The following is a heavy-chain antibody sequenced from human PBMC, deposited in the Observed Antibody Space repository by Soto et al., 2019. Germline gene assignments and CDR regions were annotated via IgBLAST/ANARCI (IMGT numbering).Heavy chain of an antibody. D-gene: IGHD3-22*01. J-gene: IGHJ4*02. CDR3: AKNSESSAYSSFDY. CDR1: GLTFSSYA. Sequence: GGSLRLSCAASGLTFSSYAMSWVRQAPGKGLEWVSGISGSGISTYYADSVKGRFTISRDNSKNTLYLQMNSLRAEDTAVYYCAKNSESSAYSSFDYWGQGTLVTVSS. V-gene: IGHV3-23*01. CDR2: ISGSGIST.